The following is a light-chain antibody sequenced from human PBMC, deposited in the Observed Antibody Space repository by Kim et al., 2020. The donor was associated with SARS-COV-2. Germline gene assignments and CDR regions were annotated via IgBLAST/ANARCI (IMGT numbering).Light chain of an antibody. CDR2: NDN. Sequence: QSVLTQPPSASGTPGQTVTISCSGRRSNVGNNPVTWFQQVPGTAPKLLMSNDNQRPSGVPDRFSASKSGTSASLAISGLQSEDEAVYYCASWDGGLSGRVFGGGTQLTVL. V-gene: IGLV1-44*01. CDR3: ASWDGGLSGRV. J-gene: IGLJ3*02. CDR1: RSNVGNNP.